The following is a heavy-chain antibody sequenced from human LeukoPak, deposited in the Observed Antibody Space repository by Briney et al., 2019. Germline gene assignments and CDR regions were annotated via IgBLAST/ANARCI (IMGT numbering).Heavy chain of an antibody. V-gene: IGHV4-4*07. J-gene: IGHJ4*02. CDR2: IYTSGST. CDR3: ARDRSIAAAVPYFDY. Sequence: SETLSLTCTVSGDSISSYYWSWIRQPAGKGLEWIGRIYTSGSTNYSPSLKSRVTMSVDTSKNQFSLKLSSVTAADTAVYYCARDRSIAAAVPYFDYWGQGTLVTVSS. D-gene: IGHD6-13*01. CDR1: GDSISSYY.